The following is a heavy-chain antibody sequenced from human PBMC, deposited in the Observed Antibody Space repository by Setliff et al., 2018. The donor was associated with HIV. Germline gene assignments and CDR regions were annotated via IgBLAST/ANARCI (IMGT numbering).Heavy chain of an antibody. Sequence: ASVKVSCKTSGYPFDSYGISWVRQAPGQGLEWMGWISAYIGDTKDAQRFQGRVTMTTDPSTPTAYMELSSLRSEDTAVYYCARYERDGYYDSSGYRFDPWGQGTLVTVSS. V-gene: IGHV1-18*01. CDR1: GYPFDSYG. D-gene: IGHD3-22*01. CDR2: ISAYIGDT. CDR3: ARYERDGYYDSSGYRFDP. J-gene: IGHJ5*02.